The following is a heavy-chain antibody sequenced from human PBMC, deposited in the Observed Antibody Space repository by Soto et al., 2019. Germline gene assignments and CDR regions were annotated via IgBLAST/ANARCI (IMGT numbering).Heavy chain of an antibody. CDR3: AKNRGIIMIVES. J-gene: IGHJ4*02. Sequence: GGSLRLSCAASGFSFSSYEMNWVRQAPGKGLEWVSAISDGGDTTYYADSVKGRFTISGDNSKNTLYLQMDSLRAEDTAVYYCAKNRGIIMIVESWGQGTLVTV. D-gene: IGHD3-22*01. V-gene: IGHV3-23*01. CDR2: ISDGGDTT. CDR1: GFSFSSYE.